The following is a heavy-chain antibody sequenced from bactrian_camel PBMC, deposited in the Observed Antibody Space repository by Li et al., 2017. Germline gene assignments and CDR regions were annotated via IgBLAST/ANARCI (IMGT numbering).Heavy chain of an antibody. J-gene: IGHJ4*01. V-gene: IGHV3S1*01. CDR1: GYTDSNVC. Sequence: HVQLVESGGGSVQAGGSLRLSCAASGYTDSNVCMGWFRRSPGKEREGVAVIHTRSGGTNYADSVKGRFTISRGNAQTTMYLQMSSLEPEDTALYYCAEAPYRDGFSTKCRGQGPRSPSP. D-gene: IGHD4*01. CDR2: IHTRSGGT.